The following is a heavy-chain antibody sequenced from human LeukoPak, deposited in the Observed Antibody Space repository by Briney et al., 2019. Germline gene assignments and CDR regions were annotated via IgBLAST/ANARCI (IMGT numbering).Heavy chain of an antibody. Sequence: PSETLSLTCAVYGGSFSGYYWSWIRQPPGKGLEWIGEINHSGSTNYNPSLKSRVTISVDTSKNQFSLKLSAVTAADTAVYYCARRSSGYYYDAFDIWGQGTMVTVSS. D-gene: IGHD3-22*01. CDR2: INHSGST. V-gene: IGHV4-34*01. CDR1: GGSFSGYY. J-gene: IGHJ3*02. CDR3: ARRSSGYYYDAFDI.